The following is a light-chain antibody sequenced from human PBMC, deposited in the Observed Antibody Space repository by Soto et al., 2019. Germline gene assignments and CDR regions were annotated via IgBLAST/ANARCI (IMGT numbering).Light chain of an antibody. Sequence: DIQMTQSPSTLSASVGDRVTITCRASQSLSGWLAWYQQAPGKAPKLLIYKASSLESGVPSRFSGSGSGTEFTLTISSLQPGDFATYYCQQYNTYWTFGQGTKVEIK. J-gene: IGKJ1*01. CDR1: QSLSGW. CDR2: KAS. CDR3: QQYNTYWT. V-gene: IGKV1-5*03.